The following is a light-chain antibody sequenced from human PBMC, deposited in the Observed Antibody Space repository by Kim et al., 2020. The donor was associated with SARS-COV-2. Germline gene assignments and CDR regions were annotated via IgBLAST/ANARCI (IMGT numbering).Light chain of an antibody. CDR3: QSYDSSLSGSGV. CDR1: SSNIGTGYD. Sequence: VTIACTGSSSNIGTGYDVHCYQLLPGTAPNLLIYGNSNRPSGVPDRFSGSKSGTSAYLAITGLQAEDESDYYCQSYDSSLSGSGVFGTGTKVTVL. CDR2: GNS. V-gene: IGLV1-40*01. J-gene: IGLJ1*01.